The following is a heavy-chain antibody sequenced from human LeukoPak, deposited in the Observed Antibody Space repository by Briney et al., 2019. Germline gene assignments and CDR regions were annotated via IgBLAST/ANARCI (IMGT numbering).Heavy chain of an antibody. J-gene: IGHJ3*02. CDR3: ARGPYSYDSSGAFDI. V-gene: IGHV4-61*02. D-gene: IGHD3-22*01. CDR1: GDSISSGDYY. CDR2: ISSSGST. Sequence: AAETLSLTCTVSGDSISSGDYYWSWIRQPAGKGLEWFGRISSSGSTNYNPSLESRVTISVDTSKNQFSLKLSSVTAADTAVYFCARGPYSYDSSGAFDIWGQGTMVTVSS.